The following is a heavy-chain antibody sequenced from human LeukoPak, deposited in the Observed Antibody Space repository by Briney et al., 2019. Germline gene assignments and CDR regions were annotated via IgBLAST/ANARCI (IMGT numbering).Heavy chain of an antibody. D-gene: IGHD5/OR15-5a*01. CDR1: GYTFIGYY. CDR3: ARLVALSTTASY. CDR2: INPTSGGT. Sequence: ASVKVSCKASGYTFIGYYLHWVRQAPGQGLEWMGWINPTSGGTNYAQKFQDRVTMTRDTSINTAYMELSRLTSDDTAVYYCARLVALSTTASYWGRGTLVIVSS. J-gene: IGHJ4*02. V-gene: IGHV1-2*02.